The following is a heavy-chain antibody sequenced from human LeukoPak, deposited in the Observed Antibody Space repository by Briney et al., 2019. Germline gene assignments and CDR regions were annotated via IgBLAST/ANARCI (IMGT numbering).Heavy chain of an antibody. CDR2: INWNGGST. CDR1: GFTFDDYG. CDR3: ARDTPRWDYDILTGYSHPIL. D-gene: IGHD3-9*01. V-gene: IGHV3-20*04. J-gene: IGHJ4*02. Sequence: PGGSLRLSCAASGFTFDDYGMSWVRQAPGKGLEWVSGINWNGGSTGYADSVKGRFTISRDNAKNSLYLQMNSLRAEGTALYYCARDTPRWDYDILTGYSHPILWGQGALVTVSS.